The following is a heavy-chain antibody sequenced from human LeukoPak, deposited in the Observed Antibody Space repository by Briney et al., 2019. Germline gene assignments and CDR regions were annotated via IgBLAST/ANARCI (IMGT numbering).Heavy chain of an antibody. CDR1: GFTFSSYS. V-gene: IGHV3-21*01. CDR3: ARVGYDSSGYPL. J-gene: IGHJ4*02. D-gene: IGHD3-22*01. Sequence: KPGRSLRLSCAASGFTFSSYSMNWVRQAPGKGLEWVSSISSSSSYIYYADSVKGRFTISRDNAKNSLYLQMNSLRAEDTAVYYCARVGYDSSGYPLWGQGTLVTVSS. CDR2: ISSSSSYI.